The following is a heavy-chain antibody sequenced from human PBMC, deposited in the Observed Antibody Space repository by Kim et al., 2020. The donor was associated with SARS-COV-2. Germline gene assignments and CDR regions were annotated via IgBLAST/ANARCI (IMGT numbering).Heavy chain of an antibody. V-gene: IGHV3-23*03. D-gene: IGHD5-12*01. CDR2: LYGGADWT. CDR1: GFAFSGYT. Sequence: GGSLRLSCAASGFAFSGYTMNWVRQAPGKGLEWVSLLYGGADWTDYADSVKGRFIISRDDSKNTLYLQMKSLRDDDTAVYYCAKGTGYIRESDGSYILEVWGQGTTVIVSS. CDR3: AKGTGYIRESDGSYILEV. J-gene: IGHJ6*02.